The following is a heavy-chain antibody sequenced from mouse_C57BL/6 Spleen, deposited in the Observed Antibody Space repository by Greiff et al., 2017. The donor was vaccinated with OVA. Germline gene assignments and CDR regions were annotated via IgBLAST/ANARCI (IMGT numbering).Heavy chain of an antibody. Sequence: QVQLQQSGAELVKPGASVKISCKASGYAFSSYWMNWVKQRPGKGPEWIGQIYPGDGDTNYNGKFKGKATLTADKSSSTAYMQLSSLTSEDSAVYFCARRYSNYLGYWYFDVWGTGTTVTVSS. CDR2: IYPGDGDT. CDR3: ARRYSNYLGYWYFDV. D-gene: IGHD2-5*01. V-gene: IGHV1-80*01. CDR1: GYAFSSYW. J-gene: IGHJ1*03.